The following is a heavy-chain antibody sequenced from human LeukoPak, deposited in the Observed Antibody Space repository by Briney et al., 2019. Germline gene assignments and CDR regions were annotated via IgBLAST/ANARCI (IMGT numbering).Heavy chain of an antibody. J-gene: IGHJ5*02. CDR3: PHWGS. D-gene: IGHD7-27*01. V-gene: IGHV3-30-3*01. Sequence: GGSLRLSCAASGFTFSSYAMHWVRQAPGKGLEWVAVISYDGSNKYYADSVKGRFTISRDNSKNTLYLQMNSLRAEDTAVYYCPHWGSWGQGTLVTVSS. CDR1: GFTFSSYA. CDR2: ISYDGSNK.